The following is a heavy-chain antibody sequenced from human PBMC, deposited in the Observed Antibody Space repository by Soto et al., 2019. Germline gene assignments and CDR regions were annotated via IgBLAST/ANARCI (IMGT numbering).Heavy chain of an antibody. Sequence: GPTLVNPTQTLTLTCTFSGFSFSPSGVGVGWIRQPTGKALEWLALIYWNDDKRYSPSLKSRLTITKDTSKNRVVLTMTNMDPVDTATYYCAHLPIFHEGHDAFDIWGQGTMVTVSS. CDR2: IYWNDDK. V-gene: IGHV2-5*01. CDR1: GFSFSPSGVG. J-gene: IGHJ3*02. D-gene: IGHD3-9*01. CDR3: AHLPIFHEGHDAFDI.